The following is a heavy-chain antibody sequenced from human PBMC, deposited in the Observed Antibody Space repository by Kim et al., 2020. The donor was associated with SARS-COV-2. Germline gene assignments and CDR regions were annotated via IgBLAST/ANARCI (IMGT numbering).Heavy chain of an antibody. D-gene: IGHD3-3*01. V-gene: IGHV4-31*03. J-gene: IGHJ4*02. CDR3: ARATTTTFGVVSEFDY. CDR1: GGSISSGGYY. Sequence: SETLSLTCTVSGGSISSGGYYWSWIRQHPGKGLEWIGYLYYSGSTYYNPTIKSRVTISVDTSKNQFSLKLSSVTAADTDVYYCARATTTTFGVVSEFDYWGQGTLVTVSS. CDR2: LYYSGST.